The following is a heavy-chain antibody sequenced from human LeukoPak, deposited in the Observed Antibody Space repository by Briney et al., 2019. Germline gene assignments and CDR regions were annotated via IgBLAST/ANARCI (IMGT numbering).Heavy chain of an antibody. CDR3: TRDLGTYYYDGSGYYTPYYFDY. D-gene: IGHD3-22*01. CDR2: SYYSGST. J-gene: IGHJ4*02. V-gene: IGHV4-59*01. Sequence: SETLSLTCTVSGGSISSYYWSWIRQPPGKGLEWIGYSYYSGSTNYNPSLKSRVTISVDTSKNQFSLKLSSVTAADTAVYYCTRDLGTYYYDGSGYYTPYYFDYWGQGTLVTVSS. CDR1: GGSISSYY.